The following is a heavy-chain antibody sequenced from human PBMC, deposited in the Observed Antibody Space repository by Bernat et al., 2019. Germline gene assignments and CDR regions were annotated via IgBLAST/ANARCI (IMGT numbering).Heavy chain of an antibody. CDR3: TRLFRSVRTNYWYFDL. V-gene: IGHV4-34*01. J-gene: IGHJ2*01. CDR2: VTLSGST. D-gene: IGHD1-14*01. Sequence: QVHLQQWGAGLLKPSETLSLTCAVSGGSFSGYYWSWIRQPPGKGLEWIGEVTLSGSTNYNPSPESRVTMSVDTSKHQFSLRLTSVTAADTAVYYCTRLFRSVRTNYWYFDLWGRDTLVSVSS. CDR1: GGSFSGYY.